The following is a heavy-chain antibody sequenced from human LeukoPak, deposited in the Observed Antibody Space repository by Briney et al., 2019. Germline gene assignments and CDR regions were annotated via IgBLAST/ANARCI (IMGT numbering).Heavy chain of an antibody. J-gene: IGHJ4*02. CDR1: GGSISSGGYY. Sequence: SQTLSLTCTVSGGSISSGGYYWSWIRQHPGKGLEWIGYIYYSGSTYYNPSLKSRVTISVDTYKNQFSLKLSSVTAADTAVYYCAGLDSSGYYEHWGQGTLVTVSS. CDR3: AGLDSSGYYEH. CDR2: IYYSGST. D-gene: IGHD3-22*01. V-gene: IGHV4-31*03.